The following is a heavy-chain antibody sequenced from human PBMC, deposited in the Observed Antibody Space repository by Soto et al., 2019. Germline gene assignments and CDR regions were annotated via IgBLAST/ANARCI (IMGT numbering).Heavy chain of an antibody. CDR3: ARGLGREYQDNRNYFHLDY. Sequence: PGGSLRLSCAASGFTVSSNYLTWVSQAPGEGLKWVSVLYPNGRAFYADSVKGRFTISTDNSQNSGHLLLNTLRAEDTAIYYCARGLGREYQDNRNYFHLDYWGQGTLVTVSS. J-gene: IGHJ4*02. CDR1: GFTVSSNY. CDR2: LYPNGRA. V-gene: IGHV3-53*01. D-gene: IGHD1-20*01.